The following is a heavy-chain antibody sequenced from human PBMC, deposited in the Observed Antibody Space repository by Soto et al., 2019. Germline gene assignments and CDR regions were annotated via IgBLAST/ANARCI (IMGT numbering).Heavy chain of an antibody. V-gene: IGHV4-34*01. CDR1: GGSFSGYY. Sequence: QVQLQQWGAGLLKPSETLSLTCAVYGGSFSGYYWSWIRQPPGKGLEWIGEINHSGSTNYNPSLKSRVIISVDTSKNQFSLKLSSVTAADTAVYYCARFDGYYYGSGSYWSFDPWGQGTLVTVSS. D-gene: IGHD3-10*01. CDR3: ARFDGYYYGSGSYWSFDP. CDR2: INHSGST. J-gene: IGHJ5*02.